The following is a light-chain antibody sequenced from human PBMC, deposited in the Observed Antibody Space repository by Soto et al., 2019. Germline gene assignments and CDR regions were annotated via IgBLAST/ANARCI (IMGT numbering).Light chain of an antibody. J-gene: IGKJ1*01. CDR3: QQYYLYWT. V-gene: IGKV1-5*03. Sequence: DIQMTQSPSTLSASVGDRVTITCRASQNINSWLAWYQQKPGKAPKVLIYKASNLETAVPSSFSGSGSGTEFTLTISSLQPDDFATYYCQQYYLYWTFGQGTKVEIK. CDR1: QNINSW. CDR2: KAS.